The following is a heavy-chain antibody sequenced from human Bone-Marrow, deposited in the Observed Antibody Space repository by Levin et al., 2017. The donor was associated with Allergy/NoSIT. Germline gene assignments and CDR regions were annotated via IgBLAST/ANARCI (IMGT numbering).Heavy chain of an antibody. Sequence: GGSLRLSCAASGFTFSNFAMTWVRQAPGKGLEWVSIISGSSTGTYYADSVKGRFTISRDNSKNTLSLQMDGLTAGDTAVYHCAKDRLGVAGRISGDALDVWGQGTMVTVSA. D-gene: IGHD6-19*01. CDR2: ISGSSTGT. V-gene: IGHV3-23*01. CDR1: GFTFSNFA. CDR3: AKDRLGVAGRISGDALDV. J-gene: IGHJ3*01.